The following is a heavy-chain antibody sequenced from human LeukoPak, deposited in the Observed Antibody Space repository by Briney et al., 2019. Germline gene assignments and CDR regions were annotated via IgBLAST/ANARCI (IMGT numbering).Heavy chain of an antibody. CDR1: GFAFSSFS. J-gene: IGHJ4*02. V-gene: IGHV3-23*01. Sequence: PGGSLRLSCAASGFAFSSFSMCWVRQTPGKGLEWVSVITGSGDSTSYADSVKGRFTISRGNSKNTVYLQMNSLTAEDTAIYYCVKVVRDYIDYWGQGTLVSVSS. D-gene: IGHD3-10*01. CDR3: VKVVRDYIDY. CDR2: ITGSGDST.